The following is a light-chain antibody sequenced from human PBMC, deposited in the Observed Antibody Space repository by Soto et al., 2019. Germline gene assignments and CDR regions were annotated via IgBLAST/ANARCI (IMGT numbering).Light chain of an antibody. CDR1: QSISSW. V-gene: IGKV1-5*03. CDR3: QQYNSYPWT. Sequence: DIQMTQSPSTLSASVGDRVTITCRASQSISSWLAWYQQKPGKAPKLLIYKASSLEGGVPSRFSGSRSGTEFSLNISSLKPDDFATYYCQQYNSYPWTFGKGTKVEIK. CDR2: KAS. J-gene: IGKJ1*01.